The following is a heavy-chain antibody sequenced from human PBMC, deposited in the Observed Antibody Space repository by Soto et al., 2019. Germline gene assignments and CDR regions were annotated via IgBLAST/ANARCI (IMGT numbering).Heavy chain of an antibody. CDR3: ARDHHSSSWGFDAFDI. D-gene: IGHD6-13*01. CDR1: GFTFSSYS. J-gene: IGHJ3*02. CDR2: ISSSSSYI. V-gene: IGHV3-21*01. Sequence: EVQLVESGGGLVKPGGSLRLSCAASGFTFSSYSMNWVRQAPGQGLELVSSISSSSSYIYYADSVKGRFTISRDNAKNSLYLQMNSLRAEDTAVYYCARDHHSSSWGFDAFDIWGQGTMVTVSS.